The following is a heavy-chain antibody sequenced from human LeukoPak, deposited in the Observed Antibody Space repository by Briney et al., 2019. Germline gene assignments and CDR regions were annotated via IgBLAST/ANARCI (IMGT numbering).Heavy chain of an antibody. D-gene: IGHD4-17*01. J-gene: IGHJ4*02. Sequence: PSETLSLTCTVSGGSISSYYWSWIRQPPGKGLEWIGEINHSGSTNYNPSLKSRVTISVDTSKNQFSLKLSSVTAADTAVYYCARGVRGYGDYEVRWFDYWGQGTLVTVSS. CDR2: INHSGST. CDR3: ARGVRGYGDYEVRWFDY. V-gene: IGHV4-34*01. CDR1: GGSISSYY.